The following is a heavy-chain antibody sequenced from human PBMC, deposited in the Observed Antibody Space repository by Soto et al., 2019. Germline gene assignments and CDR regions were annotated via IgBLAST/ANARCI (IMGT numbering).Heavy chain of an antibody. CDR2: IIPIFGTA. J-gene: IGHJ6*01. CDR3: ERERYYGSGSYYTPDDYYGRDV. V-gene: IGHV1-69*01. CDR1: GGTFSSYA. Sequence: QVHLVQSGAEVKKPGSSVKVSCKASGGTFSSYAISWVRQAPGQGLEWMGGIIPIFGTANYAQKFHGRVTITADESTSTAYKELRSVSSEDTAMYYCERERYYGSGSYYTPDDYYGRDVWGQGTTVTVSS. D-gene: IGHD3-10*01.